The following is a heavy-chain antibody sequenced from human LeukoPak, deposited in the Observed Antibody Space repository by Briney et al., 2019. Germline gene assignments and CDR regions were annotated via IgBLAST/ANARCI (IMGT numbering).Heavy chain of an antibody. CDR1: GGSFSGYY. D-gene: IGHD5-12*01. Sequence: SETLSLTCAVYGGSFSGYYWSWIRQPPGKGLEWIGEINHSGSTNYNPSLKSRVTISVDTSKNQFSLKLSSVTAADTAVYYCARASGYDKTFDYWGQGTLVTVSS. CDR2: INHSGST. J-gene: IGHJ4*02. V-gene: IGHV4-34*01. CDR3: ARASGYDKTFDY.